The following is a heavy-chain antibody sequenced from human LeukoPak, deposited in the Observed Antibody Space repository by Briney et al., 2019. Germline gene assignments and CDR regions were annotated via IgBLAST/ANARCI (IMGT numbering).Heavy chain of an antibody. CDR3: ERELAYCGGDCYSGVFDP. D-gene: IGHD2-21*02. V-gene: IGHV3-11*04. Sequence: GGSLRLSCAASGFTFSDYYMSWLRQAPGKGLEWVSYIISSGSTIYYAVSVKGRFTISRDNAKNSLYLQMNSLRAEDTAVYYCERELAYCGGDCYSGVFDPWGQGTLVTVSS. CDR2: IISSGSTI. CDR1: GFTFSDYY. J-gene: IGHJ5*02.